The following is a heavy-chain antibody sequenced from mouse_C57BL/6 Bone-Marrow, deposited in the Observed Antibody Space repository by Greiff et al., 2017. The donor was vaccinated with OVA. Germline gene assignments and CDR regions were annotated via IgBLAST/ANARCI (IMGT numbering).Heavy chain of an antibody. CDR1: GFTFSDYG. CDR2: ISSGSSTI. Sequence: DVKLQESGGGLVKPGGSLKLSCAASGFTFSDYGMHRVRQAPEKGLEWVAYISSGSSTIYYADTVKGRFTISRDNAKNTLFLQMTSLRSEDTAMYYCARPGYAWFAYWGQGTLVTVSA. D-gene: IGHD2-2*01. J-gene: IGHJ3*01. CDR3: ARPGYAWFAY. V-gene: IGHV5-17*01.